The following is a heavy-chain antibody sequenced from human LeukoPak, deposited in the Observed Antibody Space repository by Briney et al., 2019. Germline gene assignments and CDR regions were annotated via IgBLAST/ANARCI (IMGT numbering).Heavy chain of an antibody. CDR3: SWDHTGPEDI. CDR2: IDPDGTRT. D-gene: IGHD1-26*01. J-gene: IGHJ3*02. Sequence: GGSLRLSCAASQSTFSKYWMHWVRQAPGKGLMWVSRIDPDGTRTNYADSVAGRFTISRDNARNTLYLQMNSLRAGDTAVYYCSWDHTGPEDIWGQGTMVTVSS. V-gene: IGHV3-74*01. CDR1: QSTFSKYW.